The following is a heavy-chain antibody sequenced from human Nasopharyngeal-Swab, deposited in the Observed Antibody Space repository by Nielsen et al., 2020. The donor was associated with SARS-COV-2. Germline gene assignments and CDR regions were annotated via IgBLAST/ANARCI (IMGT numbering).Heavy chain of an antibody. D-gene: IGHD4-11*01. V-gene: IGHV5-51*01. CDR3: ARPTVYSNFEY. J-gene: IGHJ4*02. CDR1: GYSFTNFW. CDR2: IFPFDSET. Sequence: GESLKISCQASGYSFTNFWIAWVRQMPGKGLEWMGIIFPFDSETRYSPSFQGQVTMSVDKSATTAYLQWNSLRASDTATYYCARPTVYSNFEYWGQGTLVTVSP.